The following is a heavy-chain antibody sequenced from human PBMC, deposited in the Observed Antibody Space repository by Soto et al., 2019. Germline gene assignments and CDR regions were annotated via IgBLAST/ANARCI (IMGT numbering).Heavy chain of an antibody. D-gene: IGHD6-13*01. CDR3: ARGTAGVAPTALDY. J-gene: IGHJ4*02. CDR2: IFHSGNT. Sequence: QVQLTESGPGLVKPSQTLSLTCTVSGGSISSDGYYWSCIRQYPGKALDWVAYIFHSGNTYYNPSLKSRVSITLDSSKKQLSLELTSVTAADTAVDFCARGTAGVAPTALDYWGQGTLVTVSS. CDR1: GGSISSDGYY. V-gene: IGHV4-31*03.